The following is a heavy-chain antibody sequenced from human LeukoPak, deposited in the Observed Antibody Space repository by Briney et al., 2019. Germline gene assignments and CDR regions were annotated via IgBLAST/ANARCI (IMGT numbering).Heavy chain of an antibody. CDR3: ARAPSPDYYDSSGYYLFGY. D-gene: IGHD3-22*01. CDR2: ISSSGSTI. V-gene: IGHV3-11*04. CDR1: GFTFSDYY. J-gene: IGHJ4*02. Sequence: PGGSLRLSCAASGFTFSDYYMSWIRQAPGKGLEWVSYISSSGSTIYYADSVKGRFTISRDNAKNSLYLQMNSLRAEDTAVYYCARAPSPDYYDSSGYYLFGYWGQGTLVTVSS.